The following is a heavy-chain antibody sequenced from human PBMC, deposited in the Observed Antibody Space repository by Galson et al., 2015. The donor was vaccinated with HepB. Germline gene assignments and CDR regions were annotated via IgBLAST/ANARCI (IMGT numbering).Heavy chain of an antibody. J-gene: IGHJ6*03. CDR2: ISAYNGNT. V-gene: IGHV1-18*01. D-gene: IGHD6-13*01. CDR3: ARGYSSSWYYYYYYMDV. Sequence: SVKVSCKASGYTFTSYGISWVRQAPGQGLEWMGWISAYNGNTNYAQKLQGRVTMTTDTSTSTVYMELRSLRSDDTAVYYCARGYSSSWYYYYYYMDVWGKGTTVTVSS. CDR1: GYTFTSYG.